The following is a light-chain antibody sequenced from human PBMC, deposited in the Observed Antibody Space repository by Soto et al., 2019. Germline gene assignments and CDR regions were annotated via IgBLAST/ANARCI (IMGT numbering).Light chain of an antibody. V-gene: IGLV2-14*01. CDR1: SNDVGGYDY. CDR2: EVN. Sequence: QSALTQPASVSGSPGQSITISCTGTSNDVGGYDYVSWYQHHPGKAPKLMIYEVNNRPSGVSNRFSGSKSGNTASLTISGLQAEDEADYYCAAWDDSLNGLLFGGGTKLTVL. J-gene: IGLJ2*01. CDR3: AAWDDSLNGLL.